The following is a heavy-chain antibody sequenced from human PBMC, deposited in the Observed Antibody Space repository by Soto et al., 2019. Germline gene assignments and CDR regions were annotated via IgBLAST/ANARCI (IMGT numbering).Heavy chain of an antibody. Sequence: SETLSLTCTVSGASMNSYHWSWIRQPAGKGLEWIAHIHSSGSTNYNPSLKSRVTMSVDTSKNQFSLRLMSLTAADTAVYYCARDQGVAAAGITWFDPWGQGSLVTVSS. CDR1: GASMNSYH. CDR2: IHSSGST. D-gene: IGHD6-13*01. J-gene: IGHJ5*02. V-gene: IGHV4-4*07. CDR3: ARDQGVAAAGITWFDP.